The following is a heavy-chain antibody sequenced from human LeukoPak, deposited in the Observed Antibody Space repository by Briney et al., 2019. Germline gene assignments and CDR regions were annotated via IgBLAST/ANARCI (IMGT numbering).Heavy chain of an antibody. CDR1: GGSISSYY. D-gene: IGHD1-14*01. Sequence: PSETLSLTCAVSGGSISSYYWSWIRQPPGKGLEWIGYIYYSGSTNYNPSLKSRVTISVDTSKNQFSLKLSSVTAADTAMYYCARDRPSGPHYDYWGQGTLVTVSS. J-gene: IGHJ4*02. V-gene: IGHV4-59*01. CDR2: IYYSGST. CDR3: ARDRPSGPHYDY.